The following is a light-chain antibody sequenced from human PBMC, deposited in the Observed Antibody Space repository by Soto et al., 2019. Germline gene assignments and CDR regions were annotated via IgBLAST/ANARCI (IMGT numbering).Light chain of an antibody. J-gene: IGKJ1*01. CDR2: GAS. Sequence: EIMLTQSPGTLSLSPGERATLSCRASQSISSRDLTWYQQKPGQAPRLLIYGASSRATGIPDRFSGSGSGTDFTLTICRLEPEDFAVYYSQDYGISPRTFCEGTKV. CDR3: QDYGISPRT. CDR1: QSISSRD. V-gene: IGKV3-20*01.